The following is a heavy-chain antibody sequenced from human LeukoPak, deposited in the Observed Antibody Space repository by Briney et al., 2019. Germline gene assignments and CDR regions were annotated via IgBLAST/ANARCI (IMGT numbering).Heavy chain of an antibody. D-gene: IGHD3-22*01. CDR1: GYTFTSYG. Sequence: VASVKVSCKASGYTFTSYGISWVRQAPGQGLEWMGWISAYNGNTNYAQKLQGRVTMTPDTSTSTAYMELRSLRSDDTAVYYCARGGGYYYVDAFDIWGQGTMVTVSS. CDR2: ISAYNGNT. J-gene: IGHJ3*02. CDR3: ARGGGYYYVDAFDI. V-gene: IGHV1-18*01.